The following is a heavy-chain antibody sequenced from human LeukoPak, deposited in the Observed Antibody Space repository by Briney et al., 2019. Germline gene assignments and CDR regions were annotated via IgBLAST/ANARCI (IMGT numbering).Heavy chain of an antibody. V-gene: IGHV1-69*13. CDR3: ARSARDSSGYYFIR. CDR1: GGTFSSYA. Sequence: SVTVSCTASGGTFSSYAISWVRQAPGQGLEWMGGIIPIFGTANYAQKFQGRVTITADESTSTAYMELSSLRSEDTAVYYCARSARDSSGYYFIRWGQGTLVTVSS. D-gene: IGHD3-22*01. J-gene: IGHJ4*02. CDR2: IIPIFGTA.